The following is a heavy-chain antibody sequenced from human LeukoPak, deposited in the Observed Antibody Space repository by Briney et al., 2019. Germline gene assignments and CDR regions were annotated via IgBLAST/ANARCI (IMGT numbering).Heavy chain of an antibody. V-gene: IGHV3-23*01. J-gene: IGHJ4*02. CDR1: GLTFSSYA. CDR2: ISGSGGST. D-gene: IGHD3-22*01. Sequence: PAGSLRLSCAASGLTFSSYAMSWVRQAPGKGLEWVSAISGSGGSTYYADSVKGRFTISRDNSKNTLYLQMNSLRAEDTAVYYCAKVAPLDYYDSSGYYYSFDYWGQGTLVTVSS. CDR3: AKVAPLDYYDSSGYYYSFDY.